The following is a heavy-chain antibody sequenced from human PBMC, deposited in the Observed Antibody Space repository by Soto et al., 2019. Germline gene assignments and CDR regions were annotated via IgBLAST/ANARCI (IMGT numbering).Heavy chain of an antibody. Sequence: VQLVESGGGLVKPGGSLRLSCAASGFIFSDYYMAWIRQAPGKGLEWVSDISSGGGAKNVADSVRGPFTISRDNANNPLYLQMNSLRVEDTAVYYCARPLTGRTTGDWFDPWGQGTLGTVSS. J-gene: IGHJ5*02. V-gene: IGHV3-11*01. CDR3: ARPLTGRTTGDWFDP. CDR1: GFIFSDYY. D-gene: IGHD1-20*01. CDR2: ISSGGGAK.